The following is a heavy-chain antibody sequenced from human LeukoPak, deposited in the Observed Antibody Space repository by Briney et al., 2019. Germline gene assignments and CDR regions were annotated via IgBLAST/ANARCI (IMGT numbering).Heavy chain of an antibody. Sequence: GGSLRLSCAASGFTVRSNYMSWVRQAPGKGLEWVSVIYSGGSTYHADSVKGRFTISRDDSKNTLFLQMNSLRAEDTAVYYCAREDYYFDSSGTHYFDYWGQGTLVTVSS. J-gene: IGHJ4*02. D-gene: IGHD3-22*01. CDR2: IYSGGST. CDR1: GFTVRSNY. CDR3: AREDYYFDSSGTHYFDY. V-gene: IGHV3-66*01.